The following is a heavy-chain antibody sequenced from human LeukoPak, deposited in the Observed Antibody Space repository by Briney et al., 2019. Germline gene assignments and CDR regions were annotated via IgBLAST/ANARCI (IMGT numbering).Heavy chain of an antibody. CDR3: ARDRPGSGWYYFDS. CDR1: GFTFSSYS. J-gene: IGHJ4*02. Sequence: GSLRLSCAASGFTFSSYSMNWVRQAPGKGLEWVSFITSSSSTINYVDSVKGRFIISRDNAKNSLYLQMNSLRAEDTAVYYCARDRPGSGWYYFDSWGQGTLVTVSS. CDR2: ITSSSSTI. D-gene: IGHD6-19*01. V-gene: IGHV3-48*01.